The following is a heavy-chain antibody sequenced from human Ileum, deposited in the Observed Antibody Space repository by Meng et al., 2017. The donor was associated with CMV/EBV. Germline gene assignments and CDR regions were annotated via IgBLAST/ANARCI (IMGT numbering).Heavy chain of an antibody. D-gene: IGHD4-17*01. V-gene: IGHV1-18*04. Sequence: VQAGAEVKHPGSPVKGPCNATDFTFTCYYMHWVRQAPGQGLEWMGLISPSSGITDYAHKYQGRVTLTTDSSTSTAYMELRRLIFYDTAFYYCARDPRYSDNWFRAGDFQQWGQGTLVTVSS. J-gene: IGHJ1*01. CDR1: DFTFTCYY. CDR2: ISPSSGIT. CDR3: ARDPRYSDNWFRAGDFQQ.